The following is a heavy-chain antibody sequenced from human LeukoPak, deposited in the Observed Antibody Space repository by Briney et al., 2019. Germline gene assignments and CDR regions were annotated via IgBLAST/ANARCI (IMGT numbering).Heavy chain of an antibody. J-gene: IGHJ4*02. CDR1: DFSFITYA. CDR2: ISGGGDAT. V-gene: IGHV3-23*01. CDR3: AKDLSSGSRRAY. D-gene: IGHD6-19*01. Sequence: GGSLRLSCAASDFSFITYAMSWVRQAPGKGLEWVSTISGGGDATYYADSVKGRFTISRDNSKNTLYLQMNSLRAEDTGVYYCAKDLSSGSRRAYWGQGTLVTVSS.